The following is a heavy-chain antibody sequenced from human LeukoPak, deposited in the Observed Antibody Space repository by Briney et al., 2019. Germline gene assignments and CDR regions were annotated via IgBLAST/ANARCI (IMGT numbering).Heavy chain of an antibody. Sequence: ASVKVSCKASGYTFTSYGISWVRQAPGQGLEWMGWISAYNGNTNYAQKLQGRVTMTTDTSTSTAYMELRSLRSDDTAVYYCAREGPYYGDYAVGYMDVWGKGTTVTISS. V-gene: IGHV1-18*01. J-gene: IGHJ6*03. CDR3: AREGPYYGDYAVGYMDV. CDR2: ISAYNGNT. CDR1: GYTFTSYG. D-gene: IGHD4-17*01.